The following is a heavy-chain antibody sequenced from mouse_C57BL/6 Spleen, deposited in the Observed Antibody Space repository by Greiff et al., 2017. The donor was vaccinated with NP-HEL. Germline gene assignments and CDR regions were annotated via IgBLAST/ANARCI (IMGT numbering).Heavy chain of an antibody. V-gene: IGHV5-9-1*02. J-gene: IGHJ2*01. Sequence: VESGEGLVKPGGSLKLSCAASGFTFSSYAMSWVRQTPEKRLEWVAYISSGGDYIYYADTVKGRFTISRDNARNTLYLQMSSRKSEDKAMYYCTRAYDGSTHFDYWGQGTTLTVSS. CDR1: GFTFSSYA. CDR3: TRAYDGSTHFDY. D-gene: IGHD1-1*01. CDR2: ISSGGDYI.